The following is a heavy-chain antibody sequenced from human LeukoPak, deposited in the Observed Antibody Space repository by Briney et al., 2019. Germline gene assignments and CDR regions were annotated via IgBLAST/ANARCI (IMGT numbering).Heavy chain of an antibody. J-gene: IGHJ4*02. V-gene: IGHV3-23*01. CDR3: AKDKMGSSQSTFDY. CDR1: GFTFSSYG. D-gene: IGHD6-13*01. Sequence: GGSLRLSCAASGFTFSSYGMSWVRQAPGKGLEWVSAISGSGGSTYYADSVKGRFTISRDNSKNTLYLQMNSLRAEDTAVYYCAKDKMGSSQSTFDYWGQGTLVTVSS. CDR2: ISGSGGST.